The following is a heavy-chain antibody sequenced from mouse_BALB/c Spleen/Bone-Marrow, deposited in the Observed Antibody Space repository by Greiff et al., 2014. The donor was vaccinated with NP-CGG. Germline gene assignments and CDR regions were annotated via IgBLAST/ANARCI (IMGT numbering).Heavy chain of an antibody. V-gene: IGHV1-4*01. Sequence: VQLQESGAELARPGASVKMSCKASGYTFTSYTIHWVKQRPGQGLEWIGYINPSSDYTNYNQKFKDKATLTADKSSSTAYMQLSSLTSEDSAVYYCAREGLRAWFVYWGQRTLVTVSA. D-gene: IGHD2-4*01. CDR2: INPSSDYT. CDR1: GYTFTSYT. CDR3: AREGLRAWFVY. J-gene: IGHJ3*01.